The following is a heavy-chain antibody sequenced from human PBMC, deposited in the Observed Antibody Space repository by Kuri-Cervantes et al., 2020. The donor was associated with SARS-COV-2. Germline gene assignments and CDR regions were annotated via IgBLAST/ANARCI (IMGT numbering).Heavy chain of an antibody. J-gene: IGHJ6*03. CDR3: AKLACQPCHYYYYYMDV. D-gene: IGHD4-23*01. Sequence: ASVKVSCKVSGYTLTELSTHWVRQAPGKGLEWMGGFDPEDGETIYAQKFQGRVTMTEDASTDTAYMELSSLRSEDTAVYYCAKLACQPCHYYYYYMDVWGKGTTVTVSS. CDR2: FDPEDGET. CDR1: GYTLTELS. V-gene: IGHV1-24*01.